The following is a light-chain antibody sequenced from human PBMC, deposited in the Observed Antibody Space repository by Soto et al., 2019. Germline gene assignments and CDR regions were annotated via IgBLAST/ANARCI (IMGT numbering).Light chain of an antibody. Sequence: DIQMTQSPSALSASVGDRVTITCQASQTIRSHLNWYQQKPGEAPKIVIYATSTLQSGVPSRFNGSVSGTDFTLSISSLQPEDFATYYCQQANSFPLTFGQGTRLEIK. CDR3: QQANSFPLT. CDR1: QTIRSH. CDR2: ATS. J-gene: IGKJ5*01. V-gene: IGKV1-39*01.